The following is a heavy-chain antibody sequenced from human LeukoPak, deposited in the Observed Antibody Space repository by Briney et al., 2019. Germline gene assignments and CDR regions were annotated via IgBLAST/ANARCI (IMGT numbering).Heavy chain of an antibody. CDR3: ARVMRCSSTSCYYYYYGMDV. CDR2: ISYDGSNK. D-gene: IGHD2-2*01. J-gene: IGHJ6*02. Sequence: GGSLRLSCAASGFTFSSYVMHWVRQAPGKGLEWVAVISYDGSNKYYADSVKGRFTISRDNSKNTLYLQMNSLRAEDTAVYYCARVMRCSSTSCYYYYYGMDVWGQGTTVTVSS. V-gene: IGHV3-30-3*01. CDR1: GFTFSSYV.